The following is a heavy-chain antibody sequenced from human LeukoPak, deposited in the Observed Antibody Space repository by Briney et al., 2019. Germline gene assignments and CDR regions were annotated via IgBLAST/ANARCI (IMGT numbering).Heavy chain of an antibody. CDR3: ARDQQYHRPAGWFDP. CDR1: GGSISTVSYY. V-gene: IGHV4-61*02. D-gene: IGHD1-14*01. Sequence: SETLSLTCSVSGGSISTVSYYWNWIRQPAGKGLEWIGRIYTGGSINYNPSVTSRVTISIDRSKNQFSLQLNSVTAADTAVYYCARDQQYHRPAGWFDPWGQGTLVTVSS. J-gene: IGHJ5*02. CDR2: IYTGGSI.